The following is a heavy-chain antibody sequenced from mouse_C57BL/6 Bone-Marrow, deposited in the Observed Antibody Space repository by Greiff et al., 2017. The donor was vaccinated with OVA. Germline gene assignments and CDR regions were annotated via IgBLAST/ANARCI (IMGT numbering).Heavy chain of an antibody. V-gene: IGHV1-81*01. Sequence: VQLQQSGAELARPGASVKLSCKASGYTFTSYGISWVKQRTGQGLEWIGEIYPRSGNTYYNEKFKGKATLTADKSSSTAYMELRSLTSEDSAVYFCAGLITTVVDWYFDVWGTGTTVTVSS. CDR3: AGLITTVVDWYFDV. CDR2: IYPRSGNT. D-gene: IGHD1-1*01. J-gene: IGHJ1*03. CDR1: GYTFTSYG.